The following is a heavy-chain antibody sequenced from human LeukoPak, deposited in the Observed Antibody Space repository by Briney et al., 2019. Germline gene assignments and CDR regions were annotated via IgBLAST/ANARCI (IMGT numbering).Heavy chain of an antibody. CDR1: GGSISSSNW. CDR2: IYHSGST. Sequence: SEALSLTCAVSGGSISSSNWWSWVRQPPGKGPEWIGEIYHSGSTNYNPSLKSRVTISVDKSKNQLSLKLSSVTAADTAVYYCARIGVLLWFGELLRGWFDPWGQGTLVTVSS. CDR3: ARIGVLLWFGELLRGWFDP. J-gene: IGHJ5*02. D-gene: IGHD3-10*01. V-gene: IGHV4-4*02.